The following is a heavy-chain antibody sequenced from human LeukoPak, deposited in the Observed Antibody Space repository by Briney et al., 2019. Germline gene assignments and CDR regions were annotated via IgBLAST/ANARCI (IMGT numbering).Heavy chain of an antibody. CDR1: GYTFTSYY. CDR3: ARSTRTSLRLLWFGELLKYFDY. V-gene: IGHV1-46*01. Sequence: ASVKVSCKASGYTFTSYYMHWVRQAPGQGLEWMGIINPSGGSTSYAQKFQGRVTMTRDTSTSTVYMELSSLRSEDTAVYYCARSTRTSLRLLWFGELLKYFDYWGQGTLVTVSS. CDR2: INPSGGST. D-gene: IGHD3-10*01. J-gene: IGHJ4*02.